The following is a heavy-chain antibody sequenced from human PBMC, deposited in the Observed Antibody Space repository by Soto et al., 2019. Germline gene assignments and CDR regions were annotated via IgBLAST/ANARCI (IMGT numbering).Heavy chain of an antibody. CDR3: TRDSERQLLYYYSYGMDV. CDR2: IRSKAYGGTT. D-gene: IGHD2-2*01. V-gene: IGHV3-49*04. Sequence: PGGSLRLSCTASGFTFGDYAMSWVRQAPGKGLEWVGFIRSKAYGGTTEYAASVKGRFTISRDDSKSIAYLQMNSLKTEDTAVYYCTRDSERQLLYYYSYGMDVWGQGTTVTVSS. J-gene: IGHJ6*02. CDR1: GFTFGDYA.